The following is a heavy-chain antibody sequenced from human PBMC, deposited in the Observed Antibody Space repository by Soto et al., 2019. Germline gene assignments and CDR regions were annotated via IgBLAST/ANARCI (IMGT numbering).Heavy chain of an antibody. CDR3: ARDGNDCWSGRGSYCDFMDV. CDR1: GYTFTSYA. Sequence: WASVKVSCKASGYTFTSYAMHWVRQAPGQRLEWMGWINAGNGNTKYSQKFQGRVTITRDTSASTAYMELSSLRSEDTAVYYCARDGNDCWSGRGSYCDFMDVRAKRTSVTV. J-gene: IGHJ6*03. V-gene: IGHV1-3*01. D-gene: IGHD3-3*01. CDR2: INAGNGNT.